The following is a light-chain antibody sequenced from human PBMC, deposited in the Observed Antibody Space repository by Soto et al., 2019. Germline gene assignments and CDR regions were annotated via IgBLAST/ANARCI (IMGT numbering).Light chain of an antibody. CDR2: DAS. J-gene: IGKJ5*01. CDR3: QQRSNWLIT. Sequence: EIVLTQSPATLSLSPGERATLSCRASQSVSSYLAWYQQKPGQAPRLLIYDASNRATGIPARFSGSGSGTDFTLTFSSLEPEDFAVYYCQQRSNWLITFGQGTRLEIK. CDR1: QSVSSY. V-gene: IGKV3-11*01.